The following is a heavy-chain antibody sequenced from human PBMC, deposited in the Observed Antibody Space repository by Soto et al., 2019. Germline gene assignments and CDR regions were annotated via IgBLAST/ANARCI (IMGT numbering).Heavy chain of an antibody. V-gene: IGHV5-51*01. J-gene: IGHJ6*02. Sequence: GESLKISCKGSGYSFTSYWIGWVRQMPGKGLEWMGIIYPGDSDTRYSPSFQGQVTISADKSISTAYLQWSSLKASDTAMYYCARHRDGSASSSYGMDVWGQGTTVTVSS. CDR3: ARHRDGSASSSYGMDV. CDR2: IYPGDSDT. D-gene: IGHD3-10*01. CDR1: GYSFTSYW.